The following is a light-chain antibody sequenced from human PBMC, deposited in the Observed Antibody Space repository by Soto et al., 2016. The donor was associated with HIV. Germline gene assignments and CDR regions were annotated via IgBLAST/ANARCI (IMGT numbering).Light chain of an antibody. J-gene: IGKJ1*01. CDR3: QEYNSIGGT. V-gene: IGKV1-5*03. CDR1: RTISSW. Sequence: DIQMTQSPSTLSASVGDRVTITCRASRTISSWLAWYQQKPGKAPNLLIYKASNLKVGSHQGSAAVDLGQNSLSPSAACSLMILLTYYCQEYNSIGGTFGQGTK. CDR2: KAS.